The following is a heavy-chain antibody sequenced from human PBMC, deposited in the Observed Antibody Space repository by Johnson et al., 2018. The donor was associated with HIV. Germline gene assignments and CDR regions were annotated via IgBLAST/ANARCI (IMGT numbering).Heavy chain of an antibody. Sequence: QVQLVESGGGLVKPGGSLRLSCAASGFTFSDYYMSWIRQAPGKGLEWVSYISSSGSTIYYADSVKGRFTISRENAKNSLSRQMNSMSAEDTAVYYCARFRVQAAAGRGDAFDIWGQGTMVTVSS. V-gene: IGHV3-11*01. CDR3: ARFRVQAAAGRGDAFDI. CDR2: ISSSGSTI. D-gene: IGHD6-13*01. J-gene: IGHJ3*02. CDR1: GFTFSDYY.